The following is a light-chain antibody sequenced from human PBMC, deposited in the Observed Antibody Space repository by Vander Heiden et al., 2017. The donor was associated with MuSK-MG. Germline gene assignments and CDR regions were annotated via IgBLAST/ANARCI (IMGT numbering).Light chain of an antibody. CDR2: EGS. J-gene: IGLJ2*01. CDR1: SSDVGSYNL. CDR3: CSYAGSRME. Sequence: QPALTQPASVSGSPRQSITISCTGTSSDVGSYNLVSWYQQHPGKAPKLMIYEGSKRPSGVSNRFSGSKSGNTASLTISGLQAEDEADYYCCSYAGSRMEFGGGTKLTVL. V-gene: IGLV2-23*01.